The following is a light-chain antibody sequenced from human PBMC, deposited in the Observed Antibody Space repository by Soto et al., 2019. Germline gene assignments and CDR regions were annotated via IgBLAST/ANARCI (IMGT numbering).Light chain of an antibody. CDR3: QQSYRTPRT. CDR2: TSS. CDR1: QSIGRN. V-gene: IGKV1-39*01. Sequence: DIQMTQSPASLSASVGDRVTISCRASQSIGRNLNWYQQKPGKAPTLLMFTSSNLQSGVPSRFSGSGSGTDFTLTISSLQPEDFATYYRQQSYRTPRTFGQGTKVDIK. J-gene: IGKJ1*01.